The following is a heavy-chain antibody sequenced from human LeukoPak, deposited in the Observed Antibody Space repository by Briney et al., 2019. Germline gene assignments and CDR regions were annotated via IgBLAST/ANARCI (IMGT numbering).Heavy chain of an antibody. CDR3: ARDGGGYCSGGSCYSPDY. J-gene: IGHJ4*02. D-gene: IGHD2-15*01. Sequence: ASVKVSCKASGYTFTSHFMHWVRQAPGQGLEWMGIINPRGGSTSYTQKFQGRVTITADESTSTAYMELSSLRSEDTAVYYCARDGGGYCSGGSCYSPDYWGQGTLVTVSS. V-gene: IGHV1-46*01. CDR2: INPRGGST. CDR1: GYTFTSHF.